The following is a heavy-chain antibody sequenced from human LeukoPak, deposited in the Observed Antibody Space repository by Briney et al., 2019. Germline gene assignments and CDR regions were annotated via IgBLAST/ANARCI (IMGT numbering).Heavy chain of an antibody. J-gene: IGHJ4*02. D-gene: IGHD6-13*01. CDR1: GGSISSGGYS. CDR3: ARGSYSSSCRFDY. CDR2: IYHSGST. V-gene: IGHV4-30-2*01. Sequence: PSETLSLTCAVSGGSISSGGYSWSWIRQPPGKGLEWIGYIYHSGSTYYNPSLKSRVTISVDRSKNQFSLELSSVTAADTAVYYCARGSYSSSCRFDYWGQGTLVTVSS.